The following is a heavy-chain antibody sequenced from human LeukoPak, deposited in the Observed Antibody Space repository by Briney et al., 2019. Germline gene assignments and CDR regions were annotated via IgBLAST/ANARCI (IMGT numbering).Heavy chain of an antibody. Sequence: GESLKISCKGSGFTFTSNWIGWVRQMPGEGLEWMGITYPGDSDTRYSSSFQGQVTISAGKSVNTAYLQWSSLKASDTAVYYCTTAARRRAYTYGNDGFHIWGQGTMVTVSS. V-gene: IGHV5-51*01. CDR2: TYPGDSDT. D-gene: IGHD5-18*01. CDR3: TTAARRRAYTYGNDGFHI. CDR1: GFTFTSNW. J-gene: IGHJ3*02.